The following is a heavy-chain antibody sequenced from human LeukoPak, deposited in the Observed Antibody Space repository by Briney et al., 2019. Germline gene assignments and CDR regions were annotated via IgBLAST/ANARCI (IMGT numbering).Heavy chain of an antibody. CDR3: ARVSGVWGSYRYNWFDP. J-gene: IGHJ5*02. D-gene: IGHD3-16*02. CDR2: ISAYNGNT. CDR1: GYTFTSYV. Sequence: GASVKVSCKASGYTFTSYVISWVRQAPGQGLEWMGWISAYNGNTNYAQKLQGRVTMTTDTSTSTAYMELRSLRSDDTAVYYCARVSGVWGSYRYNWFDPWGQGTLVTVSS. V-gene: IGHV1-18*01.